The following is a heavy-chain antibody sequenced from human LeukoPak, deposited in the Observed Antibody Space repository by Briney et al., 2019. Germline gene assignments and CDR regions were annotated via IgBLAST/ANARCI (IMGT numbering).Heavy chain of an antibody. CDR1: GFTFSGYS. Sequence: GGSLRLSCAASGFTFSGYSMNWVRQAPGKGLEWVSSISSSSSYIYYADSVKGRFTISRDNAKNSLYLQMNSLRAEDTAVYYCARYSGYYYYDDAFDIWGQGTMVTVSS. CDR2: ISSSSSYI. V-gene: IGHV3-21*01. J-gene: IGHJ3*02. D-gene: IGHD3-22*01. CDR3: ARYSGYYYYDDAFDI.